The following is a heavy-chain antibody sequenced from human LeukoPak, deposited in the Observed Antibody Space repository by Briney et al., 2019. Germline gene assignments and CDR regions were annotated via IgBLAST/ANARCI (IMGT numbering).Heavy chain of an antibody. CDR2: IYYSGST. CDR1: GGSISSYY. V-gene: IGHV4-59*01. CDR3: ARDSSGWWAFDY. J-gene: IGHJ4*02. D-gene: IGHD6-19*01. Sequence: SETLSLTCTVSGGSISSYYWSWIRQPPGKGLEWVGYIYYSGSTNYNPSLKSRVTISVDTSKNHFSLKLSSVTATDTAVYYCARDSSGWWAFDYWGKGTLVTVSS.